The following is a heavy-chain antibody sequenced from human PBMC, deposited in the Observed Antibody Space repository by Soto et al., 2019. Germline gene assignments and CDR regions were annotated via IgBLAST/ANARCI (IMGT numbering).Heavy chain of an antibody. CDR2: FDPEDGET. CDR1: GYTLTELS. V-gene: IGHV1-24*01. CDR3: ARDTRAEAYYYYGMDV. J-gene: IGHJ6*02. Sequence: ASVKVSCKVSGYTLTELSMHWVRQAPGKGLEWMGGFDPEDGETIYAQKFQGRVTMTEDTSTDTAYMVLSSLRSEDTAVYYCARDTRAEAYYYYGMDVWGQGTTVTVSS. D-gene: IGHD2-15*01.